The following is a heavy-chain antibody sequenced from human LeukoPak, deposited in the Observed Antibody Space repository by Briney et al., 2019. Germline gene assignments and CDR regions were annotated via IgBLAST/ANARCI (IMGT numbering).Heavy chain of an antibody. J-gene: IGHJ2*01. CDR1: GFTFSSYA. V-gene: IGHV3-23*01. CDR3: ARTRWFGEPTYWYFDL. D-gene: IGHD3-10*01. CDR2: ISGSGGST. Sequence: GGSLRLSCAASGFTFSSYAMSWVRQAPGKGLEWVSAISGSGGSTYYADSVEGRFTISRDNSKNTLYLQMNSLRAEDTAVYYCARTRWFGEPTYWYFDLWGRGTLVTVSS.